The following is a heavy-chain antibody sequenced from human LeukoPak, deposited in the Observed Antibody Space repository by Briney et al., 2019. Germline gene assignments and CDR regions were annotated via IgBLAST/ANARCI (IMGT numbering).Heavy chain of an antibody. D-gene: IGHD2-2*01. CDR1: GGSISSSSYY. V-gene: IGHV4-39*01. CDR2: IYYSGNT. CDR3: ARRPYCSSTSCSPFDY. J-gene: IGHJ4*02. Sequence: SETLSLTCTVSGGSISSSSYYWGWIRQPPGKGLEWIGSIYYSGNTYYNPSLKSRVTISVDTSKNQLSLKLSSVTAADTAVYYCARRPYCSSTSCSPFDYWGQGTLVTVST.